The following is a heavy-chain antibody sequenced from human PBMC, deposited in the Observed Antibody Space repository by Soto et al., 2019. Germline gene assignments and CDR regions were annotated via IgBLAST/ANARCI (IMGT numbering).Heavy chain of an antibody. J-gene: IGHJ4*02. CDR1: GGSISSSNW. CDR2: IDHSGST. CDR3: ASYKHHTIFGVEPRDI. V-gene: IGHV4-4*02. D-gene: IGHD3-3*01. Sequence: QVQLQESGPGLVKPSGTLSLTCAVSGGSISSSNWWSWVRQPPGKGLEWIGEIDHSGSTNYNPSLMSRVTISVDKSKNQFSLTLSSVTAADTAVDYCASYKHHTIFGVEPRDIWGQGTLVTVSS.